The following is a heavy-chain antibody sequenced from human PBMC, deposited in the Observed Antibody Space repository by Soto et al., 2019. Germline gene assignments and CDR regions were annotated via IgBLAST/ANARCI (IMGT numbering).Heavy chain of an antibody. V-gene: IGHV1-2*04. CDR1: GYTFTGYY. CDR3: ARDIAFDI. CDR2: INPNSGGT. J-gene: IGHJ3*02. Sequence: ASVKVSCKASGYTFTGYYMHWVRQAPGQGLEWMGWINPNSGGTNYAQNFQGWVTMTRDTSISTAYMELSRLRSEDTAVYYCARDIAFDIWGQGTMVTVSS.